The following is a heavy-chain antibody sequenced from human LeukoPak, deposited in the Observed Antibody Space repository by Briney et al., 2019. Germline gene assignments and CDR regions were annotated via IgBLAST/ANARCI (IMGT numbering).Heavy chain of an antibody. CDR1: GGSIVGYY. V-gene: IGHV4-59*08. CDR2: IFYSGST. CDR3: ARHRIAAADDAFEI. Sequence: SETLSLTCNVSGGSIVGYYWGWIRQPPGKGLEWIASIFYSGSTNSNPSLKSCVTISLDTSKNEFSLKLSSVTAADTAMYYCARHRIAAADDAFEIWGQGTMVTVSS. D-gene: IGHD6-13*01. J-gene: IGHJ3*02.